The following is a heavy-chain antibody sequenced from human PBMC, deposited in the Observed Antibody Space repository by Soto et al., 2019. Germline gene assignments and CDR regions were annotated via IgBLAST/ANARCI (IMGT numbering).Heavy chain of an antibody. V-gene: IGHV4-59*07. J-gene: IGHJ5*02. CDR2: IYDSGST. Sequence: SDTLSLTCTVSGGSISNYYWSWIRQPPGKGLEWIGYIYDSGSTNFNPSLKSRVTMSVDTSKNQVSLNLKSVTAADTAVYYCGRGYCSSPNCYDGGWFDPWGQGTLVTVSS. D-gene: IGHD2-2*01. CDR3: GRGYCSSPNCYDGGWFDP. CDR1: GGSISNYY.